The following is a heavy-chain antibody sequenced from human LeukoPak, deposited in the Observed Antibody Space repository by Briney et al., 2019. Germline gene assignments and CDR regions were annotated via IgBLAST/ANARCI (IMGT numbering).Heavy chain of an antibody. CDR3: ASLPIDSSTGTFGWFDP. V-gene: IGHV4-59*01. Sequence: PSETLSLTCTVSGGSISSDHWTWIRQPPGKGLEWIARISYSGSTNYNPSLKSRVTISLDSSKNQFSLRLSSVTPADTAAYYWASLPIDSSTGTFGWFDPWGQGTLVTVSS. CDR1: GGSISSDH. CDR2: ISYSGST. D-gene: IGHD2-2*01. J-gene: IGHJ5*02.